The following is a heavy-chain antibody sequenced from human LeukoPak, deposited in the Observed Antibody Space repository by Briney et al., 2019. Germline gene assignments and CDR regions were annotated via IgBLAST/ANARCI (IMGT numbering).Heavy chain of an antibody. Sequence: EASLKISCKASGGTISSYAINWVRRDPGQGLEWMGGIIPIFGTANYAQKFQGRVTITADESTSTAYMELSSLRSEDTAVYYCARDHCTANWYFDYWGQGTLVTVSS. CDR2: IIPIFGTA. V-gene: IGHV1-69*13. J-gene: IGHJ4*02. CDR3: ARDHCTANWYFDY. CDR1: GGTISSYA. D-gene: IGHD1-1*01.